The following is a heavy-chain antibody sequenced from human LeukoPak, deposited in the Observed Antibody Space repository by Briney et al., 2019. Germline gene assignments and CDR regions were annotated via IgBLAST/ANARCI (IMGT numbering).Heavy chain of an antibody. CDR3: ARYRRSSRNYYYYGMDV. D-gene: IGHD6-13*01. Sequence: SETLSLTCAVYGGSFSGYYWSWIRQPPGKGLEWIGEINHSGSTNYNPSLKSRVTISVDTSKNQFSLKLSSVTAADTAVYYCARYRRSSRNYYYYGMDVWGQGTTVTVSS. CDR1: GGSFSGYY. CDR2: INHSGST. V-gene: IGHV4-34*01. J-gene: IGHJ6*02.